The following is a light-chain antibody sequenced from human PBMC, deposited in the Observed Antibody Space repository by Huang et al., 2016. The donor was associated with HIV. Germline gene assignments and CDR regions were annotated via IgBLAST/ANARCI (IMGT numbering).Light chain of an antibody. CDR3: QRYGSSPPYT. J-gene: IGKJ2*01. CDR2: ATS. V-gene: IGKV3-20*01. Sequence: EVVLTQSPDTLFLSPGERATLSCRASQSLGSSSLAWYQPKPGQAPRLLIYATSTRPTCIPDRFSGSGSGTDFSLTVTRLEPEDFAVYYCQRYGSSPPYTFGQGTKLEI. CDR1: QSLGSSS.